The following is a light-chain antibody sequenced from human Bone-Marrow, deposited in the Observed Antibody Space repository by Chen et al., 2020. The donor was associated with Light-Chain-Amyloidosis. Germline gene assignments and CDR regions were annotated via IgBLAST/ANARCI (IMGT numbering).Light chain of an antibody. Sequence: SYVLTQPSSVSVPPGQTATIACGGNNIGSTGVHCYQQTPGQSPLLVVYDDSDLPSGISDRLSGSNSGNTATLTISRVEAGDEADYYCQVWDRSSDRPVFGGGTKLTVL. J-gene: IGLJ3*02. CDR2: DDS. CDR3: QVWDRSSDRPV. V-gene: IGLV3-21*02. CDR1: NIGSTG.